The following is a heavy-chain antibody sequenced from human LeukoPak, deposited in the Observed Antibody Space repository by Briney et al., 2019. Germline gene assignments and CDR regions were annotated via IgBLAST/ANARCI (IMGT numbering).Heavy chain of an antibody. CDR1: GGSFSGYY. Sequence: SETLSLTCAVYGGSFSGYYWSWIRQTPGKGLEWIGGINHSGSTYYNPSLKSRATISVDTSKNQFSLKLSSVTAADTAVYYCARGPYYDTSDYFIYWSQGTLVTVSS. V-gene: IGHV4-34*01. D-gene: IGHD3-22*01. J-gene: IGHJ4*02. CDR3: ARGPYYDTSDYFIY. CDR2: INHSGST.